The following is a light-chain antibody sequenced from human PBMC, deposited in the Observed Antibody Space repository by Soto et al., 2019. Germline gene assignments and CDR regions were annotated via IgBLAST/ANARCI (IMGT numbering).Light chain of an antibody. CDR1: QSVTSNY. V-gene: IGKV3-20*01. Sequence: EIVLTQSPGTLSLSPGERATLSCGASQSVTSNYLAWYQQKPGQAPRLLIFGASIRVKGIPDRFIGSGSGTDFTLTISRLEPEDFAVYYCQQYNTYFSLTFGGGTKVDIK. J-gene: IGKJ4*01. CDR3: QQYNTYFSLT. CDR2: GAS.